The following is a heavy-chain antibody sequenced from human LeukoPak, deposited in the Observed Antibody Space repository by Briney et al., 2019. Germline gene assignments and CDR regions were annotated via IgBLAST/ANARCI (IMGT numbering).Heavy chain of an antibody. Sequence: GASVKVSCRASGYTFTSYYMHWVRQAPGQGLEWMGIINPSGGSTSYAQKFQGRVTMTRDTSTSTVYMELSSLRSEDTAVYYCATVFGDSTIDYWGQGTLVTVSS. V-gene: IGHV1-46*03. CDR3: ATVFGDSTIDY. CDR2: INPSGGST. D-gene: IGHD4-17*01. CDR1: GYTFTSYY. J-gene: IGHJ4*02.